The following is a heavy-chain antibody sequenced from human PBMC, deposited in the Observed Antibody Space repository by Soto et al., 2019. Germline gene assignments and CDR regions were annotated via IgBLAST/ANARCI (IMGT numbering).Heavy chain of an antibody. V-gene: IGHV3-33*01. Sequence: QVQLVESGGGVVQPGRSLRLSCAASGFTFSSYGMHWVRQAPGKGLEWVAVIWYDGSNKYYADSVKGRFTISRDNSKNTLYLQMNSLRAEDTAVYYCARERYSSVWYDLDYWGQGTLVTVSS. J-gene: IGHJ4*02. CDR2: IWYDGSNK. CDR1: GFTFSSYG. CDR3: ARERYSSVWYDLDY. D-gene: IGHD6-19*01.